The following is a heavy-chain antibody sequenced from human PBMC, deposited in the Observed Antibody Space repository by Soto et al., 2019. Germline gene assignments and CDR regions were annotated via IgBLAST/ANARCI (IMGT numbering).Heavy chain of an antibody. CDR1: GHSFSAYY. J-gene: IGHJ6*02. D-gene: IGHD3-3*01. CDR2: INPNSSET. Sequence: QVQLVQSGAEVKKPGASVKVSCKPSGHSFSAYYMHWVRQAPGQGLEWMGWINPNSSETKYAQKFQGRVTMTRDRSIRTVYMQLSSLRSDDTAVYYCAIALTRFLDWIPENYYYGMDVWGQGTTVTVSS. V-gene: IGHV1-2*02. CDR3: AIALTRFLDWIPENYYYGMDV.